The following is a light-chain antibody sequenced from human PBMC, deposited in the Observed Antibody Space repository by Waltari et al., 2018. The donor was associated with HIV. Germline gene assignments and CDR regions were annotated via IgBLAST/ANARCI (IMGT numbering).Light chain of an antibody. J-gene: IGLJ2*01. CDR1: ISNIGAAYD. Sequence: QSLLTQPPPLSGPPRSPALNPCIAIISNIGAAYDVHCYQQPPETPPKLFVYGNRTRPSVVPRRFCCKKSDTASPLTIAGLQDEEEADYCCPSYGSSTSGVVFGGGTRLTVL. V-gene: IGLV1-40*01. CDR2: GNR. CDR3: PSYGSSTSGVV.